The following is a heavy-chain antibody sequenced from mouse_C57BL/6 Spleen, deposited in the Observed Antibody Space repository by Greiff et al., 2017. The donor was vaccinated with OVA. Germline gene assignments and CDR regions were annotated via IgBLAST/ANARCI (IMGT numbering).Heavy chain of an antibody. CDR1: GFTFSDYG. CDR3: ARVSMVTTGFDY. J-gene: IGHJ2*01. V-gene: IGHV5-17*01. Sequence: EVHLVESGGGLVKPGGSLKLSCAASGFTFSDYGMHWVRQAPEKGLEWVAYISSGRSTIYYADTVKGRFTISRDNAKNTLFLQMTSLRSEDTAMYYCARVSMVTTGFDYWGQGTTLTVSS. CDR2: ISSGRSTI. D-gene: IGHD2-2*01.